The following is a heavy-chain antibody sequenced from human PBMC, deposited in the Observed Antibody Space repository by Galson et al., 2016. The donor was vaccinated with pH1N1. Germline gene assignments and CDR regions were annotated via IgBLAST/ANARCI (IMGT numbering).Heavy chain of an antibody. D-gene: IGHD1-1*01. V-gene: IGHV4-38-2*01. Sequence: SFYDSGSTTYYKSSLKSRVAISVDTSKNRFSLRLSSMTAADTAVYYCAKMARTSGPDSEYYFDFWGQGMLVTVSS. J-gene: IGHJ4*02. CDR2: FYDSGST. CDR3: AKMARTSGPDSEYYFDF.